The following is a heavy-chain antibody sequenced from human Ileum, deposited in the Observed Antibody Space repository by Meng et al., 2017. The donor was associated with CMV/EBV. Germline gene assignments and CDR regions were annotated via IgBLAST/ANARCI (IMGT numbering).Heavy chain of an antibody. CDR2: VYYSGST. Sequence: RSLAGLGTRRVKPSGARYLTGTVSCGSISSSTYYWGWLRKPPGNGQEWIGSVYYSGSTYYNPSIKSRVTISVDTSKNQFSLKLSSVTAADTAVYYCARVGAMVRGPHFDYWGQGTLVTVSS. CDR1: CGSISSSTYY. CDR3: ARVGAMVRGPHFDY. J-gene: IGHJ4*02. D-gene: IGHD3-10*01. V-gene: IGHV4-39*07.